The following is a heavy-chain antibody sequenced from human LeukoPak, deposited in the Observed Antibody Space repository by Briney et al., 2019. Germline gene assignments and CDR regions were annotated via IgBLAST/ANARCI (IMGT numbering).Heavy chain of an antibody. Sequence: ASVKVSCKASGGTFSSYAISWVRQAPGQGLEWMGGIIPIFGTANYAQKFQGRVTITADESTSTAYMELSSLRSEDTAVYYCARVYTGTGTDSDAFDIWGQGTMVTVSS. CDR1: GGTFSSYA. CDR2: IIPIFGTA. CDR3: ARVYTGTGTDSDAFDI. J-gene: IGHJ3*02. D-gene: IGHD6-13*01. V-gene: IGHV1-69*13.